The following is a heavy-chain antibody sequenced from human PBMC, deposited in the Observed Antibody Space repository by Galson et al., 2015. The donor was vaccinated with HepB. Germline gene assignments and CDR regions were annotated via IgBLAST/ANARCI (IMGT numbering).Heavy chain of an antibody. Sequence: SLRLSCAASGFTFSSYAMSWVRQAPGKGLEWVSSISSSSSYIYYADSVKGRFTISRDNAKNSLYLQTNSLRAEDTAVYYCARGGQQLVRWYFDLWGRGTLVTVSS. D-gene: IGHD6-13*01. CDR2: ISSSSSYI. CDR3: ARGGQQLVRWYFDL. J-gene: IGHJ2*01. CDR1: GFTFSSYA. V-gene: IGHV3-21*01.